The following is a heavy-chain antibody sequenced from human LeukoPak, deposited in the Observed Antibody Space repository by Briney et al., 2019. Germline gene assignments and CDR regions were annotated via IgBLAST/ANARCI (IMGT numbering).Heavy chain of an antibody. CDR3: ARGGEGYCTN. D-gene: IGHD2-8*01. J-gene: IGHJ4*02. CDR2: ISSSSTI. CDR1: GFTFSSYS. V-gene: IGHV3-48*01. Sequence: GGSLRLSCAASGFTFSSYSMNWVRQAPGKGLEWVSYISSSSTIYYADSVKGRFTISRDNAKNSLYLQMNSLRAEDTAVYYCARGGEGYCTNWGQGTLVTVSS.